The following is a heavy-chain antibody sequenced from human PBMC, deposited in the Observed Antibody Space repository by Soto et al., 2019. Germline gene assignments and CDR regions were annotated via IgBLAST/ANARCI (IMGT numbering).Heavy chain of an antibody. Sequence: GGSLRLSCAASGFTFSSYAMHWVRQAPGKGLEWVAVISYDGSNKYYADSVKGRFTISRDNSKNTLYLQMNSLRAEDTAVYYCARDSGLHYYYDSSGYPDYWGQGTLVTVSS. V-gene: IGHV3-30-3*01. CDR3: ARDSGLHYYYDSSGYPDY. CDR2: ISYDGSNK. D-gene: IGHD3-22*01. CDR1: GFTFSSYA. J-gene: IGHJ4*02.